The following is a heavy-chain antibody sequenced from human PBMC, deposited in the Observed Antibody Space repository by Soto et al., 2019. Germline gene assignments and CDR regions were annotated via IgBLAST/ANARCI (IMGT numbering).Heavy chain of an antibody. Sequence: QVQLVQSGAEVKKPGASVKVSCKASGYTFTSYGISWVRQAPGQGLEWMGWISAYNGNTNYAQKLQGRVTMTTDTSTSTAYMELMSRRSDDTAVYYCARGKGVVVPAAIDWFDPWGQGTLVTVSS. CDR2: ISAYNGNT. V-gene: IGHV1-18*04. CDR3: ARGKGVVVPAAIDWFDP. CDR1: GYTFTSYG. D-gene: IGHD2-2*01. J-gene: IGHJ5*02.